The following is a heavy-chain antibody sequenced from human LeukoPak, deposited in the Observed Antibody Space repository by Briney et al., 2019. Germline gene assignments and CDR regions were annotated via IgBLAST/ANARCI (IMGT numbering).Heavy chain of an antibody. V-gene: IGHV3-11*04. D-gene: IGHD3-22*01. CDR2: ISSSGSTI. Sequence: GGSLRLSCAASGFTFSGYYMSWIRQAPGKGLEWVSYISSSGSTIYYADSVKGRFTISRDNAKNSLYLQMNSLRAEDTAVYYCARVLSGSWDWFDPWGQGTLVTVSS. CDR1: GFTFSGYY. CDR3: ARVLSGSWDWFDP. J-gene: IGHJ5*02.